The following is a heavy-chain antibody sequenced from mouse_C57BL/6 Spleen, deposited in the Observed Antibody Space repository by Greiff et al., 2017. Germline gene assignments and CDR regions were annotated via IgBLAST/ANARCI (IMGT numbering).Heavy chain of an antibody. Sequence: QVQLKQPGAELVKPGASVKMSCKASGYTFTSYWITWVKQRPGQGLEWIGDIYPGSGSTNYNEKFKSKATLTVDTSSSTAYVQLSSLTSEDSAVYYCASGYYYGSSPHYFDYWGQGTTLTVSS. CDR2: IYPGSGST. V-gene: IGHV1-55*01. CDR1: GYTFTSYW. D-gene: IGHD1-1*01. J-gene: IGHJ2*01. CDR3: ASGYYYGSSPHYFDY.